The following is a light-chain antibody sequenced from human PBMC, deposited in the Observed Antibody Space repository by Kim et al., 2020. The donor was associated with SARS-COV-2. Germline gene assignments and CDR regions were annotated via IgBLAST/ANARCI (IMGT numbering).Light chain of an antibody. Sequence: SSELTQDPAVSVALGQTVRITCQGDSLRSYYATWYQQKPGQAPILVIYGKNNRPSGIPDRFSGSSSGNTASLTITGTQADDEADYYCNSRDSNDNVVFGGGTKLTV. CDR3: NSRDSNDNVV. CDR1: SLRSYY. CDR2: GKN. J-gene: IGLJ2*01. V-gene: IGLV3-19*01.